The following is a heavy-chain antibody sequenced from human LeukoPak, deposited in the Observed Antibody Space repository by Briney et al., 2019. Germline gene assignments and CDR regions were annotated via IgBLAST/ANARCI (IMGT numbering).Heavy chain of an antibody. V-gene: IGHV1-69*05. D-gene: IGHD5-24*01. CDR3: ARGDGYGYNWFDS. CDR1: GGTFSNYA. Sequence: SVKVSCKAFGGTFSNYAITWVRQAPGQGLEWMGRIIPIFGTANHAQKFQGRVTITTDESTSTDYMELSSLRSEDTAVYYCARGDGYGYNWFDSWGQGTLVTVSS. J-gene: IGHJ5*01. CDR2: IIPIFGTA.